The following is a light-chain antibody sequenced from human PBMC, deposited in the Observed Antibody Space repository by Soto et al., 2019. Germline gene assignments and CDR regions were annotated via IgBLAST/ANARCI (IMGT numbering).Light chain of an antibody. CDR2: GAS. J-gene: IGKJ2*01. V-gene: IGKV3-20*01. CDR3: QQYGTSPFT. CDR1: QIVNSAY. Sequence: EMMWTQSPGPRSLSPGERATLSCSVSQIVNSAYLAWYQQKPGQAPMLLSHGASNRSTGIPDRFSGSGSGTDFSLTISRLEPEFFAVYYCQQYGTSPFTLGHGSKLEIK.